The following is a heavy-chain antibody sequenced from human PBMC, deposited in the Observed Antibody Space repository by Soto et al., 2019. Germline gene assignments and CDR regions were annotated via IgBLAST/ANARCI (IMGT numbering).Heavy chain of an antibody. J-gene: IGHJ4*02. CDR1: GFSFSSYG. D-gene: IGHD6-19*01. CDR2: VWYDGSNK. CDR3: ARTKAVAAKTQYYFDY. V-gene: IGHV3-33*01. Sequence: QVQLVESGGGVVQPGRSLRLSCAASGFSFSSYGMHWVRQAPGKGLEWVAVVWYDGSNKYYADSVKGRFTISRDKSKNTLYLQMNSLRAEDTAVFYCARTKAVAAKTQYYFDYWGQGTLVTVSS.